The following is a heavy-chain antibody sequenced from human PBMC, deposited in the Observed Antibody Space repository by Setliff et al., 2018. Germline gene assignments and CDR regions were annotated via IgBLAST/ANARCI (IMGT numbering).Heavy chain of an antibody. D-gene: IGHD3-22*01. J-gene: IGHJ6*03. V-gene: IGHV1-69*05. Sequence: ASVKVSCKASGATFSSYGISWVRQAPGQGLEWMAGTIPIFGTTEYAQKFQGRLTIITDESTNTAFMQLSSLRSDDTAVYYCVREGVDSRSSTDYRYYMDVWGNGTTVTVSS. CDR2: TIPIFGTT. CDR1: GATFSSYG. CDR3: VREGVDSRSSTDYRYYMDV.